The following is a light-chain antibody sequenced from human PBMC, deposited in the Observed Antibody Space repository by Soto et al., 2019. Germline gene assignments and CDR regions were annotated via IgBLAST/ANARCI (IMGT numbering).Light chain of an antibody. CDR2: AAS. Sequence: DIQMTQSPSSLSESVGDRVTITCRVSQSISSYLNRYQQKQGKAPKLLMYAASSLQSGVLSRFSGSGSGTDFTLIIISLQPVDFATYCCQQSYSTPLTFGPGTTVYIK. CDR3: QQSYSTPLT. V-gene: IGKV1-39*01. J-gene: IGKJ3*01. CDR1: QSISSY.